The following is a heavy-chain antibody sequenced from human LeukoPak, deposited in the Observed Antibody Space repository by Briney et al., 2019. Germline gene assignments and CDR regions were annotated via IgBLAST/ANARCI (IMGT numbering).Heavy chain of an antibody. CDR1: GGSISSSSYY. CDR3: ARLSYDSSASD. CDR2: IYYSGST. J-gene: IGHJ4*02. Sequence: PSETLSLTCTVSGGSISSSSYYWGWIRQPPGKGLEWIGSIYYSGSTYYNPSLKSRVTISVDTSKNQFSLKLSSVTAADTAVYYCARLSYDSSASDWGQGTLVTVSS. V-gene: IGHV4-39*01. D-gene: IGHD3-22*01.